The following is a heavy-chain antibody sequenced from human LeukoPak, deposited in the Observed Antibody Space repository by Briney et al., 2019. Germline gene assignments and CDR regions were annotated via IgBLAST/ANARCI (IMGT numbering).Heavy chain of an antibody. Sequence: SQTLSLTCAISGDSVSSNSAAWNWIRQSPSRGLEWLGRTYYRSKWYNDYAVSVKSRITINPDTSKNQFSLQLNSVTPEDTAVYYCARVMGQWLGYYYYCGMDVWGQGTTVTVSS. CDR3: ARVMGQWLGYYYYCGMDV. CDR2: TYYRSKWYN. D-gene: IGHD6-19*01. CDR1: GDSVSSNSAA. J-gene: IGHJ6*02. V-gene: IGHV6-1*01.